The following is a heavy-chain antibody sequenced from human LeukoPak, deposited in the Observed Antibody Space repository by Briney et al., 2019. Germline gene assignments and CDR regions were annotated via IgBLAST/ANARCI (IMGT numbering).Heavy chain of an antibody. J-gene: IGHJ4*02. CDR3: ARDPGLGRGRHFDY. V-gene: IGHV4-61*08. Sequence: PSETLSLTCTVSGASISSGAHYWSWIRQHPGKGLEWIGYIYYSGSATYNPSLKSRVTISLDTSKKQISLKLSSVTAADTALYYCARDPGLGRGRHFDYWGQGTQVTVSS. CDR1: GASISSGAHY. D-gene: IGHD3-16*01. CDR2: IYYSGSA.